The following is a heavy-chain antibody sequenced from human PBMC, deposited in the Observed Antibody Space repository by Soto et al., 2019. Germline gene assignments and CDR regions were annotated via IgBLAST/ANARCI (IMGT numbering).Heavy chain of an antibody. J-gene: IGHJ4*02. Sequence: QVRLQESGPGLVKPSETLSLTSSVSGGSISVGDYYWSWIRQPPGKGLEWIGYIYNNGYTDYNPSLQSRVSISVDTSKNQFYLRLSSVTAADTAVYYCARENCGGGHCSTIDYWGQGTLATVSS. CDR2: IYNNGYT. CDR3: ARENCGGGHCSTIDY. V-gene: IGHV4-30-4*01. D-gene: IGHD2-21*01. CDR1: GGSISVGDYY.